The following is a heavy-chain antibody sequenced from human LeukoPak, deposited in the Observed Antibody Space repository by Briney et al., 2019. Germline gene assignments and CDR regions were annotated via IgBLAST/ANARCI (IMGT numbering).Heavy chain of an antibody. CDR2: IYHSGST. J-gene: IGHJ4*02. CDR1: GYSISSGYY. V-gene: IGHV4-38-2*02. Sequence: SETRSLTCTVSGYSISSGYYWGWIRQPPGKGLEWIGSIYHSGSTYYNPSLKSRVTISVDTSKNQFSLKLSSVTAADTAVYYCARISYSGYDVRFDYWGQGTLVTVSS. D-gene: IGHD5-12*01. CDR3: ARISYSGYDVRFDY.